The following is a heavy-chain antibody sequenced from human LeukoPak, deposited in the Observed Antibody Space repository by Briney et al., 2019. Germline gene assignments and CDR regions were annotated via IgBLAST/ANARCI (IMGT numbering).Heavy chain of an antibody. Sequence: ASVKVSCKASGYTFTGHYMHWVRQAPGHGLEWMGWIHAGTGDTNYAQRLQGRVTMTTDTSTTTAYMELRSLRSDDTAVYYCARATGTWGHDGFDIWGQGTMVTVSS. D-gene: IGHD3-16*01. J-gene: IGHJ3*02. CDR1: GYTFTGHY. CDR3: ARATGTWGHDGFDI. V-gene: IGHV1-18*04. CDR2: IHAGTGDT.